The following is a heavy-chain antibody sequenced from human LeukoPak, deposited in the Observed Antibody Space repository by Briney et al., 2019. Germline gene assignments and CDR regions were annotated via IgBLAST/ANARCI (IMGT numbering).Heavy chain of an antibody. CDR3: ARDGYNPGGYFDY. CDR2: IYTSGST. CDR1: GGSISSYY. J-gene: IGHJ4*02. Sequence: SETLSLTCTVSGGSISSYYWSWLRQPAGQGLEWIGRIYTSGSTNYNPSLKSRVTMSVDTSKNQFSLKLSSVTAADTAVYYCARDGYNPGGYFDYWGQGTLVTVSS. V-gene: IGHV4-4*07. D-gene: IGHD5-24*01.